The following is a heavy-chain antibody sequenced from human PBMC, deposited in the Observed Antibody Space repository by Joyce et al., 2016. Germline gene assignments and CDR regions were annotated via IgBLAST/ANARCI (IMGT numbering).Heavy chain of an antibody. D-gene: IGHD3-16*01. CDR1: GFTFSAYE. CDR3: ARERGGGMSAFDI. V-gene: IGHV3-13*05. CDR2: SGTAGDP. Sequence: EVQLVEAGGALVQPGGSLRLSCAASGFTFSAYEIHWVRQTTGRGLEWVSASGTAGDPDYAGSGKGRFTSARENAKSSLCLQMNSLRAEDTAVYYCARERGGGMSAFDIWGQGTMVTVSS. J-gene: IGHJ3*02.